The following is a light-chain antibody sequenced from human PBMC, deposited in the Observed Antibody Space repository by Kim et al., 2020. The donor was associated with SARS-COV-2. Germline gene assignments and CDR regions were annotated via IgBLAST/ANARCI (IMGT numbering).Light chain of an antibody. CDR3: QSRDSGGNVL. J-gene: IGLJ2*01. CDR2: GKN. Sequence: SSELTQDPAVSVALGQIVRITCQGDSLRSYYATWYQQRPRQAPVLVIYGKNNRPSGIPDRFSGSSSGNTASLTISGAQAEDEADFFCQSRDSGGNVLFGGGTKLTVL. V-gene: IGLV3-19*01. CDR1: SLRSYY.